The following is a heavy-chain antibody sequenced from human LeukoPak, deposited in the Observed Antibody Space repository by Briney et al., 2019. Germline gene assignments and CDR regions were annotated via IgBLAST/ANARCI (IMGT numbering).Heavy chain of an antibody. CDR2: ISYDGSNK. D-gene: IGHD2-21*01. V-gene: IGHV3-30-3*01. CDR3: AREKLPDAFDI. CDR1: GFTFSDYA. Sequence: PGRSLRLSCATSGFTFSDYAMHWVRQAPGKGLEWVAVISYDGSNKYYADSVKGRFTISRDNSKNTLYLQMNSLRAEDTAVYYCAREKLPDAFDIWGQGTMVTVSS. J-gene: IGHJ3*02.